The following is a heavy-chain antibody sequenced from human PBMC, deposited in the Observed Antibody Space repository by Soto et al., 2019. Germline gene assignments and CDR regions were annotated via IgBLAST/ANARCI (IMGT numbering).Heavy chain of an antibody. CDR3: ARHPQWLVTYPPNGFDP. CDR1: GGTFSSYA. V-gene: IGHV1-69*13. D-gene: IGHD6-19*01. J-gene: IGHJ5*02. Sequence: SVKVSCKASGGTFSSYAISWVRQAPGQGLEWMGGIIPIFGTANYAQKFQGRVTITADESTSTAYMELSSLRSEDTAVYYCARHPQWLVTYPPNGFDPWGQGTLVTVSS. CDR2: IIPIFGTA.